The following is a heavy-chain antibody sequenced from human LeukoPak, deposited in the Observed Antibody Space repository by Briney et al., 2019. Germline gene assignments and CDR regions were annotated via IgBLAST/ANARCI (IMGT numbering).Heavy chain of an antibody. CDR1: AFTFSSYG. CDR3: AKDRQYSSGWYYFDY. V-gene: IGHV3-30*02. J-gene: IGHJ4*02. D-gene: IGHD6-19*01. CDR2: IRYDGSNK. Sequence: GGSLSLSCAATAFTFSSYGVHWVRQATGKGLEWVAFIRYDGSNKYYADSVKGRFTISRDNSKNTLYLQMNSLRAEDTAVYYCAKDRQYSSGWYYFDYWGQGTLVTVSS.